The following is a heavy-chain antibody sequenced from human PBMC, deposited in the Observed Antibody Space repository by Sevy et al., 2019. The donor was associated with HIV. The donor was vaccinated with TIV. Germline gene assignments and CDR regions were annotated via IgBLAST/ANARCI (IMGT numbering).Heavy chain of an antibody. Sequence: SETLSLTCTVSGGSISSSSYYWGWIRQPPGKGLEWIGSIYYSGSTYYNPSLKSRVTISVDTSKNQFSLRLSSVPAADTAVYYCARWHYYDSSGYYPSDAFDIWGQGTMVTVSS. CDR3: ARWHYYDSSGYYPSDAFDI. D-gene: IGHD3-22*01. CDR1: GGSISSSSYY. V-gene: IGHV4-39*01. CDR2: IYYSGST. J-gene: IGHJ3*02.